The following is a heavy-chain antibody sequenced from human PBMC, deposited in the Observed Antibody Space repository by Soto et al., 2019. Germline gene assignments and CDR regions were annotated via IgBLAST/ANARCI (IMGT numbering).Heavy chain of an antibody. V-gene: IGHV3-23*01. J-gene: IGHJ4*02. D-gene: IGHD3-10*01. CDR2: IGGSVGST. CDR3: ANASYFESLH. Sequence: GGSLRLSCAASGFIFSSYAMSWVRQAPGKGLEWVSAIGGSVGSTYYADSVKGLFTISRDNYKDTLYLQMNSLRAEDTAVYYCANASYFESLHWAQRTLVTGSS. CDR1: GFIFSSYA.